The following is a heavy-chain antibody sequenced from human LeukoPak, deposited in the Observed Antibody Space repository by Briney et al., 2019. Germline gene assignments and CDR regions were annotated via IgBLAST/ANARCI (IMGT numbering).Heavy chain of an antibody. V-gene: IGHV1-18*01. CDR1: GYTFTSYG. Sequence: ASVKVSCKASGYTFTSYGISWVRQAPGHGLEWMGWIGAYNGDTKHAQKFLGRVTMTTETSTSTAYMELRSLRSDDTAVYYCARDPERDFFFDYWGQGTLVTVSS. J-gene: IGHJ4*02. CDR3: ARDPERDFFFDY. CDR2: IGAYNGDT. D-gene: IGHD3-3*01.